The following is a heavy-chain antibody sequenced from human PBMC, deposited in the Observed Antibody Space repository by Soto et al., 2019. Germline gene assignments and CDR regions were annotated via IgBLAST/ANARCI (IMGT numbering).Heavy chain of an antibody. Sequence: GGSLRLSCAASGFTLRSYAMSWVRQAPGKGLEWVSVVSGSGVNTYYADSVKGRFTISRDNSKNTLYLEMNSLRGEDTAVYYCAKCSRGYTNGLEYSDYWGQGTLVTVSS. CDR3: AKCSRGYTNGLEYSDY. J-gene: IGHJ4*02. V-gene: IGHV3-23*01. D-gene: IGHD5-18*01. CDR1: GFTLRSYA. CDR2: VSGSGVNT.